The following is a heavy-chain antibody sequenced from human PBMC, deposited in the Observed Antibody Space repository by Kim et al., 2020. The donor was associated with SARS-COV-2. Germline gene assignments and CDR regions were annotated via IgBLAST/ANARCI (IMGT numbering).Heavy chain of an antibody. D-gene: IGHD2-21*02. Sequence: GGSLRLSCAASGFTFSSYAMSLVRQAPGKGLEWVSVIYSGGSSTYYADSVKGRFTISRDNSKNTLYLQMNSLRAEDTAVYYCAKRDGGNSQNDYWGQGTLVTVSS. CDR1: GFTFSSYA. CDR2: IYSGGSST. V-gene: IGHV3-23*03. CDR3: AKRDGGNSQNDY. J-gene: IGHJ4*02.